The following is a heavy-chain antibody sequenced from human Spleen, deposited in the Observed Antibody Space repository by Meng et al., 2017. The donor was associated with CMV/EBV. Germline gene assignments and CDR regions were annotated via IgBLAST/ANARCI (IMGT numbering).Heavy chain of an antibody. CDR1: GFTFSSYA. V-gene: IGHV3-30-3*01. CDR3: ARVGANIEEYQLLTSSIQH. D-gene: IGHD2-2*01. CDR2: ISYDGSNK. Sequence: GESLKISCAASGFTFSSYAMHWVRQAPGKGLEWVAVISYDGSNKYYADSVKGRFTISRDNSKNTLYLQMSSLRAEDTAVYYCARVGANIEEYQLLTSSIQHWGQGTLVTVSS. J-gene: IGHJ1*01.